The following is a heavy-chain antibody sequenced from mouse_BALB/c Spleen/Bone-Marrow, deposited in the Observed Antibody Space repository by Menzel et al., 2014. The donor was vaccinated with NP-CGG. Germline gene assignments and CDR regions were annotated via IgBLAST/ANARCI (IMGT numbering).Heavy chain of an antibody. CDR1: GYAFSYSW. V-gene: IGHV1-82*01. CDR2: IYPGDGDT. CDR3: ARSDGYRAMDY. D-gene: IGHD2-3*01. Sequence: QVQLQQSGPELVKPGASVKISCKASGYAFSYSWMNWVKQRPGQGLEWIGRIYPGDGDTYYNGKFKGRATLTADKSSSTAYMQLSSLTSVDPAVYFCARSDGYRAMDYWGQGSSVTVSS. J-gene: IGHJ4*01.